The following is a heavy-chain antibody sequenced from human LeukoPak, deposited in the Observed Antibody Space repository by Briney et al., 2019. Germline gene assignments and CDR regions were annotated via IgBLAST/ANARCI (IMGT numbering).Heavy chain of an antibody. D-gene: IGHD2/OR15-2a*01. Sequence: SETLSLTCAVSGGSISSTNWWNWVRQPPGKGLEWIGEIHHRGTTNYNPSLESRVTISVDKSKNQFSLKLSSVTAADTAVYYCAKNIAKTFDPWGQGTLVTVSS. J-gene: IGHJ5*02. CDR1: GGSISSTNW. CDR2: IHHRGTT. CDR3: AKNIAKTFDP. V-gene: IGHV4-4*02.